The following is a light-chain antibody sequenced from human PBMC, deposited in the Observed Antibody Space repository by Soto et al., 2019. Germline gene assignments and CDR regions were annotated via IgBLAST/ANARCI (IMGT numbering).Light chain of an antibody. CDR2: RNN. CDR1: SSNIGSNY. J-gene: IGLJ2*01. V-gene: IGLV1-47*01. Sequence: QSVLTQPPSASGTPGQRVTISCSGSSSNIGSNYVYWYHQLPGTAPKLVIYRNNQRPSGVPDRISGSKSGTSASLAISGLRSEDEADYYCAAWDDSLSGLVFGRGTKLTVL. CDR3: AAWDDSLSGLV.